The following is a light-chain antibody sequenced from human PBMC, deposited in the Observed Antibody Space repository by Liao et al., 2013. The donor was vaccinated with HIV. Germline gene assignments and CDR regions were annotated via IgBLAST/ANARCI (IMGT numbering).Light chain of an antibody. Sequence: SYVLTQPPSVSVAPGKTAGISCGGNNVGSTSVHWYQQKPGQAPVLVIYQDSKRPSGIPERFSGSNSGNTATLTISGTQPVDEAEYFCQAWDSSAEMVFGGGTTLTVL. CDR2: QDS. CDR3: QAWDSSAEMV. J-gene: IGLJ2*01. V-gene: IGLV3-21*01. CDR1: NVGSTS.